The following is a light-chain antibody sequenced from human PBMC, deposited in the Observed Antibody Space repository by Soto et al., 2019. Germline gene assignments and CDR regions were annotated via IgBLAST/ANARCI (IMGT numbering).Light chain of an antibody. CDR2: AAS. CDR1: QGISSS. CDR3: QQRYSYLVT. J-gene: IGKJ4*02. V-gene: IGKV1-9*01. Sequence: PLTQSPSSLSASVRDRVTITCRASQGISSSLAWYQQKPGKAPKLLIYAASPLQRGVPSRFIGSGFETDYTLTISSLQPEEFAPYYCQQRYSYLVTFGGGNKVKSK.